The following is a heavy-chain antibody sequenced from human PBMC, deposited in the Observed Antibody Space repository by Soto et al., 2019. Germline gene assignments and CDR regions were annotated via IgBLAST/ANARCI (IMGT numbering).Heavy chain of an antibody. J-gene: IGHJ4*02. CDR1: GFTFSNYG. Sequence: PWGALRLSCAASGFTFSNYGMHWVRQAPGKGLEWVAFISYDGSYKYYVDSVKGRFTISRDNSKNTLYLQLNSLRAEDTAVYYCAKPLYGGNNDYFDYWGQGTLVTVSS. D-gene: IGHD2-15*01. CDR2: ISYDGSYK. CDR3: AKPLYGGNNDYFDY. V-gene: IGHV3-30*18.